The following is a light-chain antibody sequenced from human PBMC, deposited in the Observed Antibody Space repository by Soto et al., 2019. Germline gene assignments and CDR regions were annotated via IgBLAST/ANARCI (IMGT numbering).Light chain of an antibody. J-gene: IGLJ3*02. CDR1: SGHRTYA. V-gene: IGLV4-69*01. CDR2: LNSDGSH. Sequence: QPVLTQSPSASASLGASVKLTCTLSSGHRTYAIAWHQQQPEKGPRFLMKLNSDGSHIKVEGLPDRFSGSSSGAERYLTISSLQSADEADYYCQTWGTAIHWVFGEGTKRTVL. CDR3: QTWGTAIHWV.